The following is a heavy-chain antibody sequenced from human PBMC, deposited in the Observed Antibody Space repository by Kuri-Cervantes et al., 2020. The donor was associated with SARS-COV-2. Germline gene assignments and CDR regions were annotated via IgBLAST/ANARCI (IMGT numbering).Heavy chain of an antibody. J-gene: IGHJ4*02. CDR1: GFTVSSNY. D-gene: IGHD3-22*01. Sequence: GGSLRLSCAASGFTVSSNYMSWVRQAPGKGLEWVSVIYSGGSTYYADSVKGRFTISRDNSKNTLYLQMNSLRAEDTAVYYCASIVTGDSSGYYWGQGTLVTDSS. V-gene: IGHV3-53*01. CDR2: IYSGGST. CDR3: ASIVTGDSSGYY.